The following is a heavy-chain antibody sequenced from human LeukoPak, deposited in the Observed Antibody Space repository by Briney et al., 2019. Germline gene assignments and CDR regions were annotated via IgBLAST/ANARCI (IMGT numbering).Heavy chain of an antibody. V-gene: IGHV4-38-2*02. J-gene: IGHJ4*02. Sequence: SETLSLTCTVSGYSISSGYYWGWIRQPPGKGLEWIGSIYHSGSTYYNPSLKSRVTISVDTSKNQFSLKLSSVTAADTAVYYCARVRVPTYYFDYWGQGTLVTVSS. CDR3: ARVRVPTYYFDY. D-gene: IGHD3-10*01. CDR2: IYHSGST. CDR1: GYSISSGYY.